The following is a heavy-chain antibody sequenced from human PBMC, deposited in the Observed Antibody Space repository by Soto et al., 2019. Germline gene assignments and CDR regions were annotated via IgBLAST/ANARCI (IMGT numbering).Heavy chain of an antibody. CDR1: GFTFSSYA. CDR3: ARPLWRDDYNWGYFVL. V-gene: IGHV3-30-3*01. D-gene: IGHD4-4*01. Sequence: QVQLVESGGGVVQPGRSLRLSCAASGFTFSSYAMHWVRQAPGKGLEWVAVISYDGSNKYYADSVKGRFTISKDNSKNTLCLQMTSLRAEDTAVYYCARPLWRDDYNWGYFVLCGRGTLVTFSS. CDR2: ISYDGSNK. J-gene: IGHJ2*01.